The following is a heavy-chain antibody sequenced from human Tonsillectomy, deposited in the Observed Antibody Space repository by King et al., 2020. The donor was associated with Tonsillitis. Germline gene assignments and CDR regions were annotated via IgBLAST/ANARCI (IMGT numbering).Heavy chain of an antibody. V-gene: IGHV4-59*08. CDR2: ISNSGST. D-gene: IGHD3-16*01. J-gene: IGHJ4*02. CDR3: ARHGASFVF. CDR1: GGSISTYY. Sequence: VQLQESGPGLVKPSETLSLTCTVSGGSISTYYWSWIRQPPGKGLEWIGYISNSGSTNYNPSLRSRVTISADTSKNQFSLKLSSVTAADTAVYYCARHGASFVFWGQGTLVTVSP.